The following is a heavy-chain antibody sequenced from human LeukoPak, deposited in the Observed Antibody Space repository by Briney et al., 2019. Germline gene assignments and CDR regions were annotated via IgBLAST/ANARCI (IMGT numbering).Heavy chain of an antibody. J-gene: IGHJ4*02. CDR1: GFTFGDYA. V-gene: IGHV3-49*04. CDR3: TRLMYCSGGSCYSFDY. D-gene: IGHD2-15*01. CDR2: IRSKAYGGTT. Sequence: GGSLRLSCTASGFTFGDYAMSWVRKAPGKGLEWVGFIRSKAYGGTTEYAASVKGRFTISRDDSKSIAYLQMNSLKTEDTAVYYCTRLMYCSGGSCYSFDYWGQGTLVTVSS.